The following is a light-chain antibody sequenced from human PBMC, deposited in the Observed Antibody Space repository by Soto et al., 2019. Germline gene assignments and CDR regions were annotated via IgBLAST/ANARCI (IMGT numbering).Light chain of an antibody. V-gene: IGKV2-28*01. J-gene: IGKJ5*01. CDR2: LGS. CDR1: QSLLHSNGYNY. CDR3: MQALQIPPT. Sequence: DIVMTQSPLSLPVTPGEPASISCRSSQSLLHSNGYNYLDWYLQKPGQSPQLLIYLGSNRASGVPDRFSGSGSGTEFTLKISRVEAEDFGVYYCMQALQIPPTFGQGTRLEIK.